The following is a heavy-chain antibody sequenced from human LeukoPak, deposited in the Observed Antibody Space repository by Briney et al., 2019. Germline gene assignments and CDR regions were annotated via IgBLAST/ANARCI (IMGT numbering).Heavy chain of an antibody. D-gene: IGHD2-21*02. J-gene: IGHJ5*01. V-gene: IGHV5-51*01. Sequence: RGESLKISCQGSGYTFTSYWIGWVRQMPVKGLEWMVSIYPGDSDTKYSPSFQGQVTISVDKSTNTAYLQWKSLKASDTAMYYCARGDVVRGVSWFDSWGQGALVTVSS. CDR1: GYTFTSYW. CDR3: ARGDVVRGVSWFDS. CDR2: IYPGDSDT.